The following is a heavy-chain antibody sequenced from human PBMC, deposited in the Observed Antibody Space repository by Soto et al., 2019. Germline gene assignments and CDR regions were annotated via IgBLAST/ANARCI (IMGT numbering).Heavy chain of an antibody. CDR1: GFTFSSYA. J-gene: IGHJ6*02. V-gene: IGHV3-23*01. CDR2: ISGSGGST. Sequence: PGGSLRLSCAASGFTFSSYAMSWVRQGPGKGLEWVSAISGSGGSTYYADSVKGRFTISRDNSKNTLYLQMNSLRAEDTAVYYCAKVRVNDFWSGQQYNRAYGMDVWGQGTTVTVSS. D-gene: IGHD3-3*01. CDR3: AKVRVNDFWSGQQYNRAYGMDV.